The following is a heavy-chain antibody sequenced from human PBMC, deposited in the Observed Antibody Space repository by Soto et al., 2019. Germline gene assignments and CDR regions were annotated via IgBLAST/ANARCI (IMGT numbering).Heavy chain of an antibody. CDR1: GYSFTTYG. CDR2: ISAYNGNT. V-gene: IGHV1-18*01. Sequence: GASVKVSCKASGYSFTTYGFSWVRQAPGQGLEWMGWISAYNGNTNYAQKFQGRVTMTTDTSTSTAYVELRNLTSDDTAVYYCMREFGSYSGPGPTFLNWAQGTQVTVSS. J-gene: IGHJ4*02. D-gene: IGHD3-10*01. CDR3: MREFGSYSGPGPTFLN.